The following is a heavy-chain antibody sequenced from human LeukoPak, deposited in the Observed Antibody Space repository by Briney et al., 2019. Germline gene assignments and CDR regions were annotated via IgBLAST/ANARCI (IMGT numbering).Heavy chain of an antibody. Sequence: GESLKISCKGSGYSFTSYWIAWVRQMPGKGLEWMGIIYPGDSDTRYSPSFQGQVTISADKSISTAYLQWSSLKASDTAMYYCARHPCGGDCYSALYYFDYWGQGTLVTVSS. J-gene: IGHJ4*02. CDR1: GYSFTSYW. CDR3: ARHPCGGDCYSALYYFDY. CDR2: IYPGDSDT. D-gene: IGHD2-21*02. V-gene: IGHV5-51*01.